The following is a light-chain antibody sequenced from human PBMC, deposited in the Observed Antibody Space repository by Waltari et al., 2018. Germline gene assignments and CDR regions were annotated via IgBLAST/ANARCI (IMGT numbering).Light chain of an antibody. J-gene: IGKJ5*01. CDR2: YAS. CDR1: QNISTS. Sequence: EIVLTQSPDFQSVTPKEKVTITCRASQNISTSCHWYQQKPGQSPKLLITYASQSFSGVPSRFSGSGSGTNFTLTLNGLEAEDAATYYCHQSRSFPITFGQGTRLEIK. V-gene: IGKV6-21*01. CDR3: HQSRSFPIT.